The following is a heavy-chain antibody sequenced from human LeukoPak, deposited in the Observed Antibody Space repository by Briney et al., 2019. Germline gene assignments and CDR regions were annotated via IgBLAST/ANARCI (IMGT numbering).Heavy chain of an antibody. V-gene: IGHV4-59*08. D-gene: IGHD3-9*01. Sequence: PSETLSLTCTVSGGSISSYYWSWLRQPPGKGLEWIGYIYYSGRTNYNPSLKSRVTISVDTSKNQFSLKLSSVTAADTAVYYCARHVRDYDILTGYYTSWFDPWGQGTLVTVSS. CDR3: ARHVRDYDILTGYYTSWFDP. CDR2: IYYSGRT. CDR1: GGSISSYY. J-gene: IGHJ5*02.